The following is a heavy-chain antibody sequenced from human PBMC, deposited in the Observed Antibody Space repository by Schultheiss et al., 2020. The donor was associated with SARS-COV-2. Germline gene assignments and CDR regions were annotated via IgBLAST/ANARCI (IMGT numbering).Heavy chain of an antibody. CDR3: ARDVYTALAFDY. Sequence: GGSLRLSCAASGFTVSSNYMSWVRQAPGKGLEWVSAISGSGGSTYYADSVKGRFTISRDNSKNTLYLQMNSLRAEDTAVYYCARDVYTALAFDYWGQGTLVTVSS. CDR1: GFTVSSNY. D-gene: IGHD5-18*01. J-gene: IGHJ4*02. V-gene: IGHV3-23*01. CDR2: ISGSGGST.